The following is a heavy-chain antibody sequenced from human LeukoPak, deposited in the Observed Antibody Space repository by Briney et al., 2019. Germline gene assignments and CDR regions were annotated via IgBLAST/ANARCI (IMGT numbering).Heavy chain of an antibody. J-gene: IGHJ4*02. CDR1: GYTFTDYY. Sequence: ASVKVSCKTSGYTFTDYYIHWMRQAPGQGLEWMGWINSNSGGTSYAQKFQGRVTLTRDTPARTAFMELNRLTSDDTAVYYCARTSIAARRADFDYWGREPWSPSPQ. CDR2: INSNSGGT. D-gene: IGHD6-6*01. V-gene: IGHV1-2*02. CDR3: ARTSIAARRADFDY.